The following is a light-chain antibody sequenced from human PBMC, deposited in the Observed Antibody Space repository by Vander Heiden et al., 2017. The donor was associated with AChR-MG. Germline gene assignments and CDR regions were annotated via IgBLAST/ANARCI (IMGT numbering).Light chain of an antibody. CDR1: SSDVGGYNY. V-gene: IGLV2-11*01. CDR2: DVS. J-gene: IGLJ1*01. Sequence: QSALTQPRSVSGSPGQSVTISCTGPSSDVGGYNYVSWYQQHPGKAPKRMIYDVSKRPSGVPDRFSDSKSGNTASLTISGLQAEDEADYYCCSYAGSPYVFGTGTKVTVL. CDR3: CSYAGSPYV.